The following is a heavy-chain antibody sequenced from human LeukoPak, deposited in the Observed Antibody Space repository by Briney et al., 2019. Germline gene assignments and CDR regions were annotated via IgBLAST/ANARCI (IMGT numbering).Heavy chain of an antibody. Sequence: SETLSLTCAVYGGSFSGYYWSRIRQPPGKGLEWIGEINHSGSTNYNPSLKSRVTISVDTSKNQFSLTLSSVTAADTAVYYCARGVGYYDSSGPSQAWGQGTLVTVSS. D-gene: IGHD3-22*01. CDR3: ARGVGYYDSSGPSQA. V-gene: IGHV4-34*01. CDR2: INHSGST. CDR1: GGSFSGYY. J-gene: IGHJ4*02.